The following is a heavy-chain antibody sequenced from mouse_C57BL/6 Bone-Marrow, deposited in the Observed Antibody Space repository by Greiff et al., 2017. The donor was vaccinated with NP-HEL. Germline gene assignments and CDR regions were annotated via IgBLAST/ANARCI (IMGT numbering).Heavy chain of an antibody. J-gene: IGHJ3*01. D-gene: IGHD3-2*02. CDR1: GYTFTSYW. CDR2: IDPNSGGT. CDR3: ARCWGSGYGDPWFAY. Sequence: QVQLQQPGAELVKPGASVKLSCKASGYTFTSYWMHWVKQRPGRGLEWIGRIDPNSGGTKYNEKFKGKATLTVDTPSSPAYMQLSSLTSEDSAVYYCARCWGSGYGDPWFAYWGQGTLVTVSA. V-gene: IGHV1-72*01.